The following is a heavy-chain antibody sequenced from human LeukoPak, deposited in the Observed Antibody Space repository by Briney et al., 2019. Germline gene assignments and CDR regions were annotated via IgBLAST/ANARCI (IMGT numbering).Heavy chain of an antibody. CDR1: GFTLSSYA. D-gene: IGHD5-12*01. J-gene: IGHJ4*02. V-gene: IGHV3-23*01. CDR2: ISGSGGST. Sequence: PGGSLRLSCAASGFTLSSYAMSWVRQAPGKGLEWVSAISGSGGSTYYADSVKGRFTISRDNSKNTLYLQMNSLRAEDTAVYYYAKDGLIVATFLFFDYWGQGTLVSVSS. CDR3: AKDGLIVATFLFFDY.